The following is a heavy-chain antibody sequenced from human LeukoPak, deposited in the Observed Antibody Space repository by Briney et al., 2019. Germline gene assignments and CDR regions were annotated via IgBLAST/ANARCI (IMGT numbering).Heavy chain of an antibody. CDR3: AKGIRGYDY. CDR1: GFTFSSYG. V-gene: IGHV3-23*01. CDR2: ISGSGGST. J-gene: IGHJ4*02. D-gene: IGHD5-18*01. Sequence: GGTPRLSCAASGFTFSSYGMSWVRQAPGKGLEWVSAISGSGGSTYYADSVKGRFTISRDNSKNTLYLQMNSLRAEDTAVYYCAKGIRGYDYWGQGTLVTVSS.